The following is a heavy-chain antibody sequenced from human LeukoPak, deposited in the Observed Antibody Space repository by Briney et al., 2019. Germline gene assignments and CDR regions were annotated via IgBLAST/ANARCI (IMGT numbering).Heavy chain of an antibody. D-gene: IGHD5-18*01. V-gene: IGHV6-1*01. CDR1: GDSVSSNSAA. CDR2: TYYRSKWYN. CDR3: ASGRYSYGYLGYYYYGMDV. Sequence: SQTLSPTCAISGDSVSSNSAAWNWIRQSPSRGLEWLGRTYYRSKWYNDYAVSVKSRITINPDTSKNQFSLQLNSVTPEDTAVYYCASGRYSYGYLGYYYYGMDVWGQGTTVTVSS. J-gene: IGHJ6*02.